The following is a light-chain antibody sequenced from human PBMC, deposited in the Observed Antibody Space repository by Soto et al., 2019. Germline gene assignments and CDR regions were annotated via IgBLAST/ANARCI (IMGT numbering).Light chain of an antibody. CDR3: MQALQTPFT. Sequence: DVVMTQSPLSLPVTPGEPASTSCRSSQSLLYSNGYNYLDWYVQKPGQSPQLLIYLGSYRASGVPDRLSGSGSGTDFTLKISRVEAEDVGVYYCMQALQTPFTFGPGTKVDI. CDR2: LGS. CDR1: QSLLYSNGYNY. V-gene: IGKV2-28*01. J-gene: IGKJ3*01.